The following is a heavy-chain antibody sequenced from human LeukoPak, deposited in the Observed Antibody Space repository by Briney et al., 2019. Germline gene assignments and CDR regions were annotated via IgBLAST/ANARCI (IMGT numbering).Heavy chain of an antibody. CDR1: GFTFSDYY. Sequence: PGGSLRLSCAASGFTFSDYYMSWIRQAPGKGLEWVSAISGSGGSTYYADSVKGRFTISRDNSKNTLYLQMNSLRAEDTAVYYCARDFYRIVVVPHYFDYWGQGTLVTVSS. D-gene: IGHD3-22*01. V-gene: IGHV3-23*01. J-gene: IGHJ4*02. CDR2: ISGSGGST. CDR3: ARDFYRIVVVPHYFDY.